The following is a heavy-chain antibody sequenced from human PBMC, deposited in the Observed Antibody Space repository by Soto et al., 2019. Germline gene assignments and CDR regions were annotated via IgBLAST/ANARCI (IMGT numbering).Heavy chain of an antibody. Sequence: SGPTLVNPTQTLTLTCTFSGFSLSTSGVGVGWIRQPPGKALEWLALIYWDDDKRYSPSLKSRLTITKDTSKNQVVLTLTNMDPVDTATYYCARRRRTGYYYYMDVWGEGTTVTVSS. CDR3: ARRRRTGYYYYMDV. J-gene: IGHJ6*03. CDR1: GFSLSTSGVG. V-gene: IGHV2-5*02. CDR2: IYWDDDK.